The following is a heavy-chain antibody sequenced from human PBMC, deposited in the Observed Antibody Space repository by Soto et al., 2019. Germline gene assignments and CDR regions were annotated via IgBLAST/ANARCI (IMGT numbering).Heavy chain of an antibody. V-gene: IGHV4-59*01. CDR1: GDSISSYS. J-gene: IGHJ4*02. CDR3: ARVMMPLWFGELSNYFDY. D-gene: IGHD3-10*01. Sequence: PSETLSLTCTVSGDSISSYSWSWIRQPPGKGLEWIGYIYYSGSTNYNPSLKSRVTISVDTSKNQFSLKLSSVTAADTAVYYCARVMMPLWFGELSNYFDYWGQGTLVTVSS. CDR2: IYYSGST.